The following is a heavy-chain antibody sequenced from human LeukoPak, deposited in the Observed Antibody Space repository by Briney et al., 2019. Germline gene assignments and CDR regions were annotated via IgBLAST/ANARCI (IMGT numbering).Heavy chain of an antibody. D-gene: IGHD5-24*01. Sequence: ASVKVSCKASGYTFTSYGISWVRQAPGQGLEWMGWISAYNGNTNYAQKLQGRVTMTTDTSTSTAYMELRSLRSDDTAVYYCARGVEFPFYYYYGMDVWGQGTTVTVSS. CDR2: ISAYNGNT. J-gene: IGHJ6*02. CDR1: GYTFTSYG. CDR3: ARGVEFPFYYYYGMDV. V-gene: IGHV1-18*01.